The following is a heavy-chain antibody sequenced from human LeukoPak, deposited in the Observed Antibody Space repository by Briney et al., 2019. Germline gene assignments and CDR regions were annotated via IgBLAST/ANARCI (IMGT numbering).Heavy chain of an antibody. CDR2: ISSSGSTI. D-gene: IGHD6-19*01. CDR3: AKDRTVAGTSFDY. CDR1: GFTFSSYE. J-gene: IGHJ4*02. V-gene: IGHV3-48*03. Sequence: GGSLRLSCAASGFTFSSYEMNWVRQAPGKGLEWVSYISSSGSTIYYADSVKGRFTISRDNSKNTLYLQMNSLRAEDTAVYYCAKDRTVAGTSFDYWGQGTLVTVSS.